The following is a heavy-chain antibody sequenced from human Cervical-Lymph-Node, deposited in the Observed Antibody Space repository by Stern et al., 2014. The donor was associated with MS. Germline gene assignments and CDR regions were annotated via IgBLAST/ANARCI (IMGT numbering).Heavy chain of an antibody. CDR2: VYYSGIT. CDR1: GGSITNRDY. V-gene: IGHV4-39*01. J-gene: IGHJ2*01. Sequence: QLQLQESGPGLVKPSETLSLTCTVSGGSITNRDYWGWIRQSPGKVLEWIGSVYYSGITYYRPSLKSRATISIDTSRNQFFRRMNSVPATDTAVYFCARGVTAVTNYVPNWCFDLWGRGTLVTVSS. D-gene: IGHD4-11*01. CDR3: ARGVTAVTNYVPNWCFDL.